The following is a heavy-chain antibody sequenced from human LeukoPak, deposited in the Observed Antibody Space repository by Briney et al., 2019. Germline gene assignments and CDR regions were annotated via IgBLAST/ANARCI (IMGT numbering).Heavy chain of an antibody. CDR1: GGTFNSYA. V-gene: IGHV1-69*13. J-gene: IGHJ4*02. CDR2: IIPIFGTA. Sequence: SVKVSCKASGGTFNSYAISWARQAPGQGREWMGGIIPIFGTANYAQKFQGRVTITADESTSTAYMELSSLRSEDTAVYYCARVTYFDYWGQGTLVTVSS. CDR3: ARVTYFDY.